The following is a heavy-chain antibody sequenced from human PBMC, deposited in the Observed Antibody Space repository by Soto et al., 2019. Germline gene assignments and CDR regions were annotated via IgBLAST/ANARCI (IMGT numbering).Heavy chain of an antibody. Sequence: ASVKVSCKASGYTFTSYDINWVRQATGQGLEWMGWVNPNSGNTGYAQKFQGRVTMTRNTSISTAYMELSSLRSEDTAVYYCARVGYSYGYAYYYYGMDVWGQGTTVTVSS. CDR1: GYTFTSYD. J-gene: IGHJ6*02. CDR2: VNPNSGNT. D-gene: IGHD5-18*01. CDR3: ARVGYSYGYAYYYYGMDV. V-gene: IGHV1-8*01.